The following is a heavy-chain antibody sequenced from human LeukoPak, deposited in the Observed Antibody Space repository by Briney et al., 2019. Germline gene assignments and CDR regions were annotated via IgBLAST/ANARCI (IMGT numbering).Heavy chain of an antibody. D-gene: IGHD6-19*01. J-gene: IGHJ4*02. CDR1: GFTFSRYS. CDR3: ARGAGYSSGWYHRNDY. CDR2: ISTSSSYI. Sequence: GGSLRLSCAASGFTFSRYSLNWVRQAPGKGLEWVSSISTSSSYIYYADSVKGRFTISRDNAKNSLYLQMNSLRAEDTAVYYCARGAGYSSGWYHRNDYWGQGTLVTVSS. V-gene: IGHV3-21*01.